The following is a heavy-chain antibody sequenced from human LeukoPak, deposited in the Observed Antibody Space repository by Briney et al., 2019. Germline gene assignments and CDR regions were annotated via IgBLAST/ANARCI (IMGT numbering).Heavy chain of an antibody. J-gene: IGHJ4*02. CDR3: AREGDLGYCSGGSCYYFDY. CDR1: GFTFDDYG. D-gene: IGHD2-15*01. Sequence: GGSLRLSCAASGFTFDDYGMSWVRQAPGKGLEWGSGINWNGGSTGYADSVKGRFTISRDNAKNSLYLQMNSLRAEDTALYYCAREGDLGYCSGGSCYYFDYWGQGTLVTVSS. V-gene: IGHV3-20*04. CDR2: INWNGGST.